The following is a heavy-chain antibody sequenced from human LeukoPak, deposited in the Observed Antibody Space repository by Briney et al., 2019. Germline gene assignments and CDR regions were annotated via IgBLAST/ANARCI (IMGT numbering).Heavy chain of an antibody. D-gene: IGHD1/OR15-1a*01. V-gene: IGHV3-23*01. CDR1: GLTFSSYA. J-gene: IGHJ4*02. Sequence: GGSLRLSCAASGLTFSSYAMSWVRQAPGKGLEWVSAISGNGGSTYYADSVKGRFTISRDNSKNTLYLQMNSLRAEDTAVYYCAKLDRETIDYWGQGTLVTVSS. CDR2: ISGNGGST. CDR3: AKLDRETIDY.